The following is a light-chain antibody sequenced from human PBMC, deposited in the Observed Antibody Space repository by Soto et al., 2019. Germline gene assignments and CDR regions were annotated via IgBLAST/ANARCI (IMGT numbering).Light chain of an antibody. J-gene: IGKJ1*01. Sequence: VXXQSPGTLSSSPGERDTLSCRASQSIDNRYFAWNQHKPGHAPRLLIYASSSRATGISDRFGDRGSETDFTLTINSLDPEDFAVYYCQQYFASSWTFGQGTKVDIK. CDR2: ASS. CDR3: QQYFASSWT. V-gene: IGKV3-20*01. CDR1: QSIDNRY.